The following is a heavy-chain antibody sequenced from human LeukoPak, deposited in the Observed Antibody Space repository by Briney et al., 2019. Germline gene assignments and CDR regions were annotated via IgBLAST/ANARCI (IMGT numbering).Heavy chain of an antibody. J-gene: IGHJ3*02. CDR1: GGSISGYY. CDR3: ARDQSHITMTNWSPAVDI. D-gene: IGHD3-22*01. CDR2: IYYSGST. Sequence: SETLSLTCTVSGGSISGYYWSWIRQPPGKGLEWIGYIYYSGSTNYNPSLKSRVTISVDTSKNQFSLKLSSVTAADTAVYYCARDQSHITMTNWSPAVDIWGQGTMVTVSS. V-gene: IGHV4-59*01.